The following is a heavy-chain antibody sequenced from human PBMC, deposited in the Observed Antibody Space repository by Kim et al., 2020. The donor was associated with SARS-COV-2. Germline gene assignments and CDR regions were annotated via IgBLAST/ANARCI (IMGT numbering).Heavy chain of an antibody. CDR1: GFIFSGSA. J-gene: IGHJ4*02. D-gene: IGHD3-10*01. Sequence: GGSLRLSCAASGFIFSGSAMHWVRQASGKGLEWVGRIRSKANNYATAYAASVKGRFTISRDDSKNTAYLQMNSLRTEDTAVYYCTNRSPDHSGDSWGQGTLVTVSS. CDR3: TNRSPDHSGDS. V-gene: IGHV3-73*01. CDR2: IRSKANNYAT.